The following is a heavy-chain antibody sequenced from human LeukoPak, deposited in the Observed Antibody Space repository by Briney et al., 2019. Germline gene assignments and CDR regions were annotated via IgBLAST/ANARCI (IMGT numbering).Heavy chain of an antibody. CDR2: ISYDGSNE. V-gene: IGHV3-30*18. CDR3: AKDRVNYYDSSGYYYYFDY. D-gene: IGHD3-22*01. CDR1: GFTFSTYN. J-gene: IGHJ4*02. Sequence: GSLRLSCAASGFTFSTYNMHWVRQAPGKGLEWVEVISYDGSNEYYADSVKGRFTISRDNSKNTLYLQMNSLGAEDTAVYYCAKDRVNYYDSSGYYYYFDYWGQGTLVTVSS.